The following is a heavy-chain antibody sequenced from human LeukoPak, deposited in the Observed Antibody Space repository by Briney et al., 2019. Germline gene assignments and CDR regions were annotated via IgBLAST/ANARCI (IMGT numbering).Heavy chain of an antibody. CDR1: GFTFSSYW. CDR2: IKQDGGEK. Sequence: GGSLRLSCAASGFTFSSYWMSWVRQAPGKGLEWVANIKQDGGEKYYVDSVKGRFTISRDNAKNSLYLQMNSLRAEDTAVYYCARDSQETGSGSYWGRTLMWINYYYGMDVWGQGTTVTVSS. D-gene: IGHD3-10*01. V-gene: IGHV3-7*01. J-gene: IGHJ6*02. CDR3: ARDSQETGSGSYWGRTLMWINYYYGMDV.